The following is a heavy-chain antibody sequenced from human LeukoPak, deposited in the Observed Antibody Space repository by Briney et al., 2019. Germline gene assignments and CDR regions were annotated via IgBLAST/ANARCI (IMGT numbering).Heavy chain of an antibody. J-gene: IGHJ4*02. D-gene: IGHD5-12*01. CDR3: ARDRQSGYEEIDY. CDR1: GFTFSSHA. Sequence: GGSLRLSCAASGFTFSSHAMNWVRQAPGKGLEWVSVISGSGGSTYYADSVKGRFTISRDNSKNTLYLQMNSLRAEDTAVYYCARDRQSGYEEIDYWGQGTLVTVSS. CDR2: ISGSGGST. V-gene: IGHV3-23*01.